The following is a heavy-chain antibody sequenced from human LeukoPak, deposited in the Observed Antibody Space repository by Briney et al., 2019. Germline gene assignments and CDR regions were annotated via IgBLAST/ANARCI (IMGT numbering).Heavy chain of an antibody. CDR2: ISRRSSSI. Sequence: GGSLRLSCAASGFTFSSYSMTWVRQAPGKGLEWVAYISRRSSSIYYADSVKGRFTISRDNAKNLLDLQMNSLRDEDTAVYYCARDRGGTVPLDYWGQGTLVTVSS. CDR3: ARDRGGTVPLDY. V-gene: IGHV3-48*02. D-gene: IGHD4-17*01. J-gene: IGHJ4*02. CDR1: GFTFSSYS.